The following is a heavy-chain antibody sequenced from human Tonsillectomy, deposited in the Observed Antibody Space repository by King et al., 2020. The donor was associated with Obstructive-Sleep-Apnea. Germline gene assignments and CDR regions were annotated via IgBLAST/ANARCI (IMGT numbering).Heavy chain of an antibody. D-gene: IGHD5-12*01. V-gene: IGHV3-30*04. CDR3: ARDIVAKSAPAPGY. CDR1: GFTFRSYS. J-gene: IGHJ4*02. Sequence: VQLVESGGGVVQPGRSLRLSCAASGFTFRSYSMHWVRQAPGKGLEWVAVISYDGSNKYYADSVKGRFTISRDNSKDTLYLQMNSLRAEDTAVYYCARDIVAKSAPAPGYWGQGTLVTVSS. CDR2: ISYDGSNK.